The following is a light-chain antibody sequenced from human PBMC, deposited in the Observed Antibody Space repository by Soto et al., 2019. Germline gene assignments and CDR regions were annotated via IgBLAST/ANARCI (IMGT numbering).Light chain of an antibody. V-gene: IGLV2-14*01. CDR1: SSDVGGYKY. CDR2: EVS. J-gene: IGLJ1*01. CDR3: TSYRSRSTRV. Sequence: QSVLTQPASVSGSPGQSITISCTGTSSDVGGYKYVSWYQQHPGKAPKLMIYEVSNRPSGVSNRFSGSKSGNTASLTISGLQAEDEADYYCTSYRSRSTRVFGTGTKVTVL.